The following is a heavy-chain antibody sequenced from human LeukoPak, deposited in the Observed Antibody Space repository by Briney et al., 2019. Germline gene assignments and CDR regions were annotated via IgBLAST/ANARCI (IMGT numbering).Heavy chain of an antibody. CDR2: ISDIGRI. V-gene: IGHV4-59*08. CDR3: AGHHPRNTVDF. D-gene: IGHD2-8*02. J-gene: IGHJ4*02. CDR1: GGSIRSYY. Sequence: PSETLSLTCTVSGGSIRSYYWRWLRQPPGKGLEWIAYISDIGRINYTPSLRSRVTISLDTSKNQFSLKLSSVTAADTAVYYCAGHHPRNTVDFWGQGTLVTVSS.